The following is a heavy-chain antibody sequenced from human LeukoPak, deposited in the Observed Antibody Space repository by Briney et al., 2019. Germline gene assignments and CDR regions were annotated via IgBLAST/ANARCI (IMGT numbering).Heavy chain of an antibody. V-gene: IGHV3-74*01. D-gene: IGHD3-22*01. CDR1: GFTFSTYC. Sequence: GGSLRLSCAASGFTFSTYCMHWVRQAPGKGPMWVSRICPDGTVTNYADSVKARFIISRDNARNTVYLQMNSLRVEDTAVYYCAKDQGLGSSGYYLTRRGMDVWGQGTTVTVSS. CDR2: ICPDGTVT. CDR3: AKDQGLGSSGYYLTRRGMDV. J-gene: IGHJ6*02.